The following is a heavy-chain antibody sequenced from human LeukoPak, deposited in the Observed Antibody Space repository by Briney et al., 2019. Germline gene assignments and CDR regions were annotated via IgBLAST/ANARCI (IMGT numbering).Heavy chain of an antibody. CDR3: ARGKGYSGYDYGDFDY. Sequence: GGSLRLSCAASGFTFSSYSMNWVRQAPGKGLEWVSYIISSSSTKYYTDSVKGRFTISRDNAKNSLYLQMNSLRDEDTAVYYCARGKGYSGYDYGDFDYWSQGTLVTVSS. CDR2: IISSSSTK. CDR1: GFTFSSYS. J-gene: IGHJ4*02. D-gene: IGHD5-12*01. V-gene: IGHV3-48*02.